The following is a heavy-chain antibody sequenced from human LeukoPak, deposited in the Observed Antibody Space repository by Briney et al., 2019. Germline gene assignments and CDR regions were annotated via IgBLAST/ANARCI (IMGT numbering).Heavy chain of an antibody. CDR2: ISSSSSYI. CDR3: ARDRRTVTINWFDP. V-gene: IGHV3-21*01. J-gene: IGHJ5*02. Sequence: PGGSLRLSCAASGFTFSSYSMNWVRQAPGKGLEWVSSISSSSSYIYYADSVKGRFTISRDNAKNSLYLQMNSLRAEDTAVYYCARDRRTVTINWFDPWGQGTLVTVSS. CDR1: GFTFSSYS. D-gene: IGHD4-11*01.